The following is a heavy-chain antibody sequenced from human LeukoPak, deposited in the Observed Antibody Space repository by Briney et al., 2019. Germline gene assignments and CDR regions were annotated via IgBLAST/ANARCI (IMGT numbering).Heavy chain of an antibody. J-gene: IGHJ3*02. CDR2: IYYSGST. Sequence: PSETLSLTCTVSGGSISSYYWSWIRQPPGKGLEWIGSIYYSGSTDYNPSLKSRVTISVDTSKNQFSLKLSSVTAADTAVYYCARSIAVAGASPKDAFNIWGQGTMVTVSS. D-gene: IGHD6-19*01. CDR1: GGSISSYY. CDR3: ARSIAVAGASPKDAFNI. V-gene: IGHV4-59*12.